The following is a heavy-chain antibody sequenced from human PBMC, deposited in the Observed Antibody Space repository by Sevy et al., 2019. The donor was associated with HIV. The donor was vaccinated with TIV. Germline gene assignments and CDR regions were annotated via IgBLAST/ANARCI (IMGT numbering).Heavy chain of an antibody. V-gene: IGHV3-7*01. Sequence: GGSLRLLCAASGFIFSSYWMSWVRQAPGKGLEWVTNINQDGSEKHYADSVKGRFSISRDNAKNSLYVQMKSLRADDTAVYYCARGGCSSTRCYQVGDWFDSWGQGALVTVSS. D-gene: IGHD2-2*01. CDR2: INQDGSEK. CDR1: GFIFSSYW. CDR3: ARGGCSSTRCYQVGDWFDS. J-gene: IGHJ5*01.